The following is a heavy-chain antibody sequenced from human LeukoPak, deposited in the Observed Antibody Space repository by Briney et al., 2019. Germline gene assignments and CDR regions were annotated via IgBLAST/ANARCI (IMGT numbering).Heavy chain of an antibody. J-gene: IGHJ3*02. CDR1: GGTFSSYA. D-gene: IGHD6-19*01. CDR2: IVPIFGTA. Sequence: SVKVSCKASGGTFSSYAISWVRQAPGQGLEWMGGIVPIFGTANYAQKFQGRVTITADESTSTAYMELSSLRSEDTAVYYCARGPAYSSGWYTKNAFDIWGQGTMVTVSS. V-gene: IGHV1-69*13. CDR3: ARGPAYSSGWYTKNAFDI.